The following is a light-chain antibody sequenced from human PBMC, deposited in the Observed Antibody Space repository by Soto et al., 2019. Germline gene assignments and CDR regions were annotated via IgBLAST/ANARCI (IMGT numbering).Light chain of an antibody. V-gene: IGKV1-39*01. CDR3: QQSYSTPLT. Sequence: DIQMTQSPSSLSASVGDRVTITCRARQSISSYLNWYQQKPGKAPKLLIYAASSLQSGVPSRFSGSGSGTDFTLPISSLQPEEFTTYSCQQSYSTPLTSGQGTKLEIK. CDR2: AAS. CDR1: QSISSY. J-gene: IGKJ2*01.